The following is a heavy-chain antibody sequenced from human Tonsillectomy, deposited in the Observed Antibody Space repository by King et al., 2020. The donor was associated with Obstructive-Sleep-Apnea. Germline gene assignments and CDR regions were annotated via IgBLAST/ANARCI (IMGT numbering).Heavy chain of an antibody. V-gene: IGHV3-23*04. J-gene: IGHJ4*02. CDR2: MGGSGGSK. CDR3: AKPLGSSWYAEY. CDR1: GFTFRSYA. Sequence: VQLVESGGGLVQPGGALRLSCADSGFTFRSYAMSWVRQAPGKGLAWGSAMGGSGGSKYYSDSVKGRFTISRANSKNTLSLQMNSPRAEDTAVYYCAKPLGSSWYAEYWGQGTLVTVSS. D-gene: IGHD6-13*01.